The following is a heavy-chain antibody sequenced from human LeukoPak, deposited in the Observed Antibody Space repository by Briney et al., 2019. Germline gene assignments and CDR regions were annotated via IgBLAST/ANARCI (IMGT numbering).Heavy chain of an antibody. Sequence: ASVKVSCKASGYTFTDYYMHWVRQAPGQGLEWMGWINPYSGGTNCEQKFQGRVTMTRDMSTSTVYMELSSLRSEDTAVYYCARDIPATAIFDYWGQGTLVTVSS. D-gene: IGHD2-2*02. CDR2: INPYSGGT. V-gene: IGHV1-2*02. CDR3: ARDIPATAIFDY. J-gene: IGHJ4*02. CDR1: GYTFTDYY.